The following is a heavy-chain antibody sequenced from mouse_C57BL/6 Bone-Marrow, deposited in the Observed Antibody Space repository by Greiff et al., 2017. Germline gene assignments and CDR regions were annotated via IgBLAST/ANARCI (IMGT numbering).Heavy chain of an antibody. V-gene: IGHV1-81*01. Sequence: VQRVESGAELARPGASVKLSCKASGYTFTSYGISWVKQRTGQGLEWIGEIYPRSGNTYYNEKFKGKATLTADKSSSTAYMELRRLTSEDSAVYFCARWGGYYRCYAMDYWGQGTSVTVSS. CDR3: ARWGGYYRCYAMDY. CDR2: IYPRSGNT. CDR1: GYTFTSYG. J-gene: IGHJ4*01. D-gene: IGHD2-12*01.